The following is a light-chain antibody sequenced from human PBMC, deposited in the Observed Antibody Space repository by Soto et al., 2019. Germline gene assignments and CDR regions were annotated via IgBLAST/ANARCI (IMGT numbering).Light chain of an antibody. CDR3: QQRFNWPLT. CDR2: AAS. Sequence: EIVLTQSPATLSLSLGERATLSCRASRSISNFLTWYQQKPGQPPRLLIYAASIRATGIPARFSASGSGTDFTLTISSLGPEDFAVYYCQQRFNWPLTFGGGTKVEIK. J-gene: IGKJ4*01. V-gene: IGKV3-11*01. CDR1: RSISNF.